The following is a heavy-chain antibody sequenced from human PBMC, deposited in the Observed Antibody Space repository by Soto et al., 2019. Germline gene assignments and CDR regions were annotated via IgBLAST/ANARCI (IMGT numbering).Heavy chain of an antibody. CDR1: GFTFSEYS. J-gene: IGHJ5*02. D-gene: IGHD3-9*01. Sequence: GGSLRLSCSASGFTFSEYSMHWVRQAPRKGLQYVSTISSDGDITYYADSVKGRFTISRDNSKNTLYLQMNSLRPEDTAVYYCVKVSTFYDILTGYYSTNFFDPWGQGTLVTVS. CDR2: ISSDGDIT. CDR3: VKVSTFYDILTGYYSTNFFDP. V-gene: IGHV3-64D*06.